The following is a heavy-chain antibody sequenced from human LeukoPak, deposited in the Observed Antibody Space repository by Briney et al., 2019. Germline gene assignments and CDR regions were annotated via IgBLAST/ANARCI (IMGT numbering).Heavy chain of an antibody. V-gene: IGHV3-48*04. J-gene: IGHJ4*02. CDR3: ARHGGYYGSGSYEQFDY. Sequence: EAGGSLRLSCAASGFTFSSYSMNWVRQAPGKGLEWVAYISTTSTIYYADSVKGRFTISRDNAKNSLYLQMNSLRAEDTAVYYCARHGGYYGSGSYEQFDYWGQGTLVTVSS. CDR1: GFTFSSYS. D-gene: IGHD3-10*01. CDR2: ISTTSTI.